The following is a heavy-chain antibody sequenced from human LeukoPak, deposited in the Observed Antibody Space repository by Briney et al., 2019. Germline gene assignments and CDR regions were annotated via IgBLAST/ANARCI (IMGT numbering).Heavy chain of an antibody. V-gene: IGHV1-69*13. CDR1: GGTFSSYA. J-gene: IGHJ4*02. Sequence: GASVKVSCKASGGTFSSYAISWVRQAPGQGLEWMGGIIPIFGTANYAQKFRDRVTITADESTSTAYMELSSLRSEDTAVYYCARGDIVATAGFDYWGQGTLVTVSS. CDR2: IIPIFGTA. CDR3: ARGDIVATAGFDY. D-gene: IGHD5-12*01.